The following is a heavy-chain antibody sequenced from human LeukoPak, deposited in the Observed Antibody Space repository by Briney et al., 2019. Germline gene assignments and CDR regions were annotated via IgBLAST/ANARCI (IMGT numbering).Heavy chain of an antibody. CDR2: IYHSGST. Sequence: PSETLSLTCTVSGGSISSGGYYWSWIRQPPGKGLEWIGYIYHSGSTYYNPSLKSRVTISVDRSKTQFSLKLSSVTAADTAVYYCARHSSSWDPFQHWGQGTLVTVSS. V-gene: IGHV4-30-2*01. J-gene: IGHJ1*01. D-gene: IGHD6-13*01. CDR1: GGSISSGGYY. CDR3: ARHSSSWDPFQH.